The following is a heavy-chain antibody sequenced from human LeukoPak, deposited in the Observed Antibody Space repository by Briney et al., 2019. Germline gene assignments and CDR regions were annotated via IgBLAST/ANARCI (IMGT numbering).Heavy chain of an antibody. CDR2: IYSGGST. Sequence: GGSLRLSCAASGFTVSSNYMSWVRQAPGKGLEWVSVIYSGGSTYYADSVKGRFTISRDNSKNTLYLQMNSLGAEDTAVYYCARWWGSKQLGHLDYWGQGTLVTVSS. J-gene: IGHJ4*02. V-gene: IGHV3-53*01. CDR3: ARWWGSKQLGHLDY. D-gene: IGHD6-13*01. CDR1: GFTVSSNY.